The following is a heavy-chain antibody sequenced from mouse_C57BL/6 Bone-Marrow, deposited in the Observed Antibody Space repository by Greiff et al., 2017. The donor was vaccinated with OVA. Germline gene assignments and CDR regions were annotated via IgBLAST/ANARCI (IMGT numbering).Heavy chain of an antibody. CDR1: GYTFTSYD. CDR3: ARSPYGSSPYYFDY. D-gene: IGHD1-1*01. J-gene: IGHJ2*01. CDR2: IYPRDGST. Sequence: QVQLQQSGPELVKPGASVKLSCKASGYTFTSYDINWVKQRPGQGLEWIGWIYPRDGSTKYNEKCKGKATLTVDTSSSTAYMELHSLTSEDSAVYFCARSPYGSSPYYFDYWGQGTTLTVSS. V-gene: IGHV1-85*01.